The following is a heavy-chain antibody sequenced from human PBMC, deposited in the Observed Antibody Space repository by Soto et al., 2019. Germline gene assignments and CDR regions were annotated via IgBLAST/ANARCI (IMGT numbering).Heavy chain of an antibody. CDR3: AGYSSSFVAFEV. J-gene: IGHJ3*01. CDR1: GGSFTDYD. V-gene: IGHV4-34*01. CDR2: VSQSGRI. D-gene: IGHD3-10*01. Sequence: QVQLQQWGAGLLKPSETLSLDCGVLGGSFTDYDWTWVRQSPGRGLEWIGEVSQSGRITYNPSINSRFTISRDKAKTQFSLRLTSVTAADTELYYCAGYSSSFVAFEVWGHGTEVTVSS.